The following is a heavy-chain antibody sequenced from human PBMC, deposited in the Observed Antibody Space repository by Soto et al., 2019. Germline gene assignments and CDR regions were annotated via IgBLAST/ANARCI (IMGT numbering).Heavy chain of an antibody. V-gene: IGHV4-34*01. J-gene: IGHJ4*02. CDR3: ARSHRGYSYGTFFAY. CDR1: GGSFSGYY. Sequence: SETLSLTCAVYGGSFSGYYWSWIRQPPGKGLEWIGEINHSGSTNYNPSLKSRVTISVDTSKNQFSLKLGSVTAADTAVYYCARSHRGYSYGTFFAYWGQGTLVTVSS. CDR2: INHSGST. D-gene: IGHD5-18*01.